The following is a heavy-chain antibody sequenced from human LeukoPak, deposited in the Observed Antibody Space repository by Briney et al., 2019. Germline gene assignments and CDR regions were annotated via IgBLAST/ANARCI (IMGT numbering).Heavy chain of an antibody. CDR3: ARDDSGYDYFDN. CDR1: GCSLSSYY. D-gene: IGHD5-12*01. J-gene: IGHJ4*02. Sequence: PSETLSLTCTVSGCSLSSYYWSWIRQPPGKGLEWIGYIYYSGSTNYNPSLKSRVTISVDTSKNQFSLKLSSVTAADTAVYYCARDDSGYDYFDNWGQGTLATVSS. CDR2: IYYSGST. V-gene: IGHV4-59*01.